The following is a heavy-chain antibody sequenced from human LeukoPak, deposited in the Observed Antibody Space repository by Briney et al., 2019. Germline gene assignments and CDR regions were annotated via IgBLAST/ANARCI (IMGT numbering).Heavy chain of an antibody. D-gene: IGHD6-13*01. J-gene: IGHJ4*02. Sequence: TSETLSLTCTVSGGSIRSGSYYWTWIRQPAGKGLEWVGRIYVTGSTNYNPSFKSRVTISLDTSKNQFSLKLNSVTAADTAGYYCASTSSDYTRHWYPYDYWGQGTLVTVSS. CDR3: ASTSSDYTRHWYPYDY. V-gene: IGHV4-61*02. CDR1: GGSIRSGSYY. CDR2: IYVTGST.